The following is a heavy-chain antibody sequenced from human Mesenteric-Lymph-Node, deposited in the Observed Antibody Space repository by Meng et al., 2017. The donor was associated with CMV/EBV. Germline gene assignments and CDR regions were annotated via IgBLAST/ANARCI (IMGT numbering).Heavy chain of an antibody. J-gene: IGHJ3*01. CDR3: ARPSIGVFSLAFDF. D-gene: IGHD3-3*01. CDR2: ISSSSSYI. V-gene: IGHV3-21*01. CDR1: GFTFSSYS. Sequence: GESLKISCAASGFTFSSYSMNWVRQAPGKGLEWVSSISSSSSYIYYADSVKGRFTISRDNAKNSLYLQMNSLRAEDTAVYYCARPSIGVFSLAFDFWGQGALVTVSS.